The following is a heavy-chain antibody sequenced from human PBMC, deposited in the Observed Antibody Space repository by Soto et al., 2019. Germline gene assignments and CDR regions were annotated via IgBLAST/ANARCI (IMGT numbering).Heavy chain of an antibody. Sequence: WGSLRLSCAASGFTFSSYAIIFFRHSPLKGLEWVSAISGSGGSTYYADSVKGRFTISRDNSKNTLYLQMNSLRAEDTAVYYCAKCVWFGECYNWFDPWGQGTLVTVSS. CDR3: AKCVWFGECYNWFDP. CDR1: GFTFSSYA. D-gene: IGHD3-10*01. V-gene: IGHV3-23*01. CDR2: ISGSGGST. J-gene: IGHJ5*02.